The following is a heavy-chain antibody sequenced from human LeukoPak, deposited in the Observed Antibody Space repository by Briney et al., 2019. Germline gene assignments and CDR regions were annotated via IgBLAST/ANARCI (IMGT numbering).Heavy chain of an antibody. V-gene: IGHV4-59*12. CDR2: IYYSGST. J-gene: IGHJ6*02. Sequence: SETLSLTCTVSGGSISSYYWSWIRQPPGKGLEWIGYIYYSGSTNYNPSLKSRVTISVDTSKNQFSLKLSSVTAADTAMYYCALRIVGATREDYYYYGMDVWGQGTTVTVSS. CDR3: ALRIVGATREDYYYYGMDV. D-gene: IGHD1-26*01. CDR1: GGSISSYY.